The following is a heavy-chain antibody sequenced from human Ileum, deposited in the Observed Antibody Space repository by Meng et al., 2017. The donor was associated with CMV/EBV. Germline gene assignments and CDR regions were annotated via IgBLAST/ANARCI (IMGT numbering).Heavy chain of an antibody. Sequence: GGSLRLSCAASGFTFSNYAMSWVRQAPGKGLEWVSALSGSGSSVYYADSVKGRFTIFRDNSRDSLYLQLNSLRVEDPAIYYCAKDQGGPEFGPAENWCDHWGQGTLVTVSS. CDR2: LSGSGSSV. D-gene: IGHD3/OR15-3a*01. CDR1: GFTFSNYA. CDR3: AKDQGGPEFGPAENWCDH. V-gene: IGHV3-23*01. J-gene: IGHJ5*02.